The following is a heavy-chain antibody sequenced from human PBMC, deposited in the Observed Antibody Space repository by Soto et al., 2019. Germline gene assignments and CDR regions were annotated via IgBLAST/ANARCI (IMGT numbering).Heavy chain of an antibody. D-gene: IGHD3-10*01. Sequence: GGSLRLSCAASGFTFSSLAMGWVGRAPGKGLEWVSAFGGSGGSTYYADSVKGRFTISRDNSKNRLYLQMNSLRAEDTAVYYCARVLWFGELLFTGFFDYWGQGTLVTVSS. J-gene: IGHJ4*02. CDR1: GFTFSSLA. CDR3: ARVLWFGELLFTGFFDY. CDR2: FGGSGGST. V-gene: IGHV3-23*01.